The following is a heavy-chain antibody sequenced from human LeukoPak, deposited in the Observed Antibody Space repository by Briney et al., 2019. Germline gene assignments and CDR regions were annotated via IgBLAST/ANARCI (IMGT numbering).Heavy chain of an antibody. D-gene: IGHD3-16*01. CDR3: AKDGGSGSPADVSYY. CDR2: ISGSGGST. CDR1: GFTFSSYA. J-gene: IGHJ4*02. Sequence: PGRSLRLSCAASGFTFSSYAMSWVRQAPGKGLEWVSAISGSGGSTYYADSVKGRFTISRDNSKNTLYLQMNSLRAEDTAVYYCAKDGGSGSPADVSYYWGQGTLVTVSS. V-gene: IGHV3-23*01.